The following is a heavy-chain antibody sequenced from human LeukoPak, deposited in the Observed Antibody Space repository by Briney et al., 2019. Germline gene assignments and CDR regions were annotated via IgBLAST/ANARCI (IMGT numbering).Heavy chain of an antibody. D-gene: IGHD1-14*01. J-gene: IGHJ6*03. Sequence: SETLSLTCTVSGGSISSHYWSWIRQPPGKGLEWIGYIYYSGSTNYNPSLKSRVTISVDTSKNQFSLKLSSVTAADTAVYYCARGNRDYYYMDDWGKGTTVTVSS. CDR1: GGSISSHY. CDR2: IYYSGST. CDR3: ARGNRDYYYMDD. V-gene: IGHV4-59*11.